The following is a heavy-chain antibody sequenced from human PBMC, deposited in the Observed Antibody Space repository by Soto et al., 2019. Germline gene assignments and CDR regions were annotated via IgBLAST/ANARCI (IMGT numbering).Heavy chain of an antibody. D-gene: IGHD2-8*01. CDR1: GFTFTSSA. J-gene: IGHJ4*02. CDR3: AAGRKNCTNGVCSPLYFDY. CDR2: IVVGSGNT. Sequence: SVKVSCKASGFTFTSSAMQWVRQARGQRLEWIGWIVVGSGNTNYAQKFQERVTITRDMSTSTAYMELSSLRSEDTAVYYCAAGRKNCTNGVCSPLYFDYWGQGSLVTVSS. V-gene: IGHV1-58*02.